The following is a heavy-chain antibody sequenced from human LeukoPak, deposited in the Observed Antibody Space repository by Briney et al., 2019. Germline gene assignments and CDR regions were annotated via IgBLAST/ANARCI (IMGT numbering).Heavy chain of an antibody. D-gene: IGHD6-19*01. J-gene: IGHJ4*02. V-gene: IGHV3-48*01. CDR3: ARGASGWYG. Sequence: GGSLRLSCAASGFTFSSYSMNWVRQAPGKGLEWVSYISSSSSTIYYADSVKGRFTISRDNAKNSLYLQMNSLRPEDTAVYYCARGASGWYGWGQGTLVTVSS. CDR2: ISSSSSTI. CDR1: GFTFSSYS.